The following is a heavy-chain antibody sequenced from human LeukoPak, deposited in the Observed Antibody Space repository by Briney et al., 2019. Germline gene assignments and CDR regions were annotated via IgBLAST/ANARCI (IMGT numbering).Heavy chain of an antibody. Sequence: GSSLRLSCVASGFTFSNYAVHWVRQAPGKGLEWVALISDDGSNKYYTNSVKGRFTISRDNSKNTLYLQMNSLRAEDTAVYYCATRTSGALDFWGQGTMVIVS. CDR2: ISDDGSNK. J-gene: IGHJ3*01. CDR3: ATRTSGALDF. CDR1: GFTFSNYA. V-gene: IGHV3-30-3*01.